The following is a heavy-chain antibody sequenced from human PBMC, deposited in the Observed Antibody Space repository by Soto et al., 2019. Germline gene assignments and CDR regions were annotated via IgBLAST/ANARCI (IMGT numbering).Heavy chain of an antibody. J-gene: IGHJ4*02. CDR3: ARRYGSAIDY. CDR2: IYYSGST. CDR1: GGTISSWY. D-gene: IGHD1-26*01. Sequence: SETLSLTCTVSGGTISSWYWSWIRQPPGKGLEWIGYIYYSGSTNCNPSLKSRVTTSVDTSKNQFSLKLSSVTAADTAVYYCARRYGSAIDYWGQGTLATVSS. V-gene: IGHV4-59*08.